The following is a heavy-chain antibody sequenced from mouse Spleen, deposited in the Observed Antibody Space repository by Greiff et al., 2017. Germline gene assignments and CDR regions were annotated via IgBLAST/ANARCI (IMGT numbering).Heavy chain of an antibody. D-gene: IGHD4-1*01. V-gene: IGHV5-17*01. CDR1: GFTFSDYG. CDR3: AMLTGTRYFDY. CDR2: ISSGSSTI. Sequence: EVKLMESGGGLVKPGGSLKLSCAASGFTFSDYGMHWVRQAPEKGLEWVAYISSGSSTIYYADTVKGRFTISRDNAKNTLFLQMTSLRSEDTAMYYCAMLTGTRYFDYWGQGTTLTVSS. J-gene: IGHJ2*01.